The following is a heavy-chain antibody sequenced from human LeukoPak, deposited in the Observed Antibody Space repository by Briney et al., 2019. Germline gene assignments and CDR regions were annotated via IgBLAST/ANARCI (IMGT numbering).Heavy chain of an antibody. Sequence: SETPSLTCAVYGGSFSGYYWSWIRPPPGKGLGWIGEINRSGSTNYNPSLKSRVTKSVDTSKNQFSLKLSSVTAADTAVYYCARGRSSYYDSSGYGNFDYWGQGTLVTVSS. J-gene: IGHJ4*02. CDR2: INRSGST. D-gene: IGHD3-22*01. CDR3: ARGRSSYYDSSGYGNFDY. CDR1: GGSFSGYY. V-gene: IGHV4-34*01.